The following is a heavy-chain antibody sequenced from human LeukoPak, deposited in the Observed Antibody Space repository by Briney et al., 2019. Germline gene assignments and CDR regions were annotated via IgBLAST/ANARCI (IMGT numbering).Heavy chain of an antibody. CDR3: AKDLELAPFDY. D-gene: IGHD1-26*01. CDR1: GFTVSSNY. J-gene: IGHJ4*02. V-gene: IGHV3-53*05. CDR2: IYSGGST. Sequence: GGSLRLSCAASGFTVSSNYMSWVRQAPGKGLEWVSVIYSGGSTYYADSVKGRFTISRDNSKNTLYLQMNSLRAEDTAVYYCAKDLELAPFDYWGQGTLVTVSS.